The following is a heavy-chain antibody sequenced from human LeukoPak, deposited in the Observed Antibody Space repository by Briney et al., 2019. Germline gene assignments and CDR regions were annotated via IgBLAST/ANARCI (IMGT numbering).Heavy chain of an antibody. CDR2: IRDRKVSI. Sequence: GGSLRLSCVASGFTFTTYSMSWVRQAPGKGLEWVSFIRDRKVSIYYADSVRGRFTISRDNSKNTLSLQMNNLRVDDTAVYWCAGSPSCSGDYSYDAFDMWGQGTMVTVSS. V-gene: IGHV3-23*01. J-gene: IGHJ3*02. CDR1: GFTFTTYS. CDR3: AGSPSCSGDYSYDAFDM. D-gene: IGHD2-15*01.